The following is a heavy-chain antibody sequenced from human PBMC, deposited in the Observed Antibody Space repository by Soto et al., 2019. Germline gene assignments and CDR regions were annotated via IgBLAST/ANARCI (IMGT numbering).Heavy chain of an antibody. J-gene: IGHJ3*02. V-gene: IGHV1-18*01. CDR1: GYTFTSYG. Sequence: VKVSCKASGYTFTSYGISWVRQAPGQGLEWMGWISAYNGNTNYAQKLQGRVTMTTDTSTSTAYMELRSLRSDDTAVYYCARENGYDLNDAFDIWGQGTMVTVSS. CDR2: ISAYNGNT. D-gene: IGHD5-12*01. CDR3: ARENGYDLNDAFDI.